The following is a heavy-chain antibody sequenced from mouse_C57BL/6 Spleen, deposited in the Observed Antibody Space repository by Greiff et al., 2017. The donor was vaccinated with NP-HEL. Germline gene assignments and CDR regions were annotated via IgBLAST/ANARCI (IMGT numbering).Heavy chain of an antibody. CDR2: IHPNSGST. CDR3: ARSTEWRGFAY. CDR1: GYTFTSYW. Sequence: QVQLQQPGAELVKPGASVKLSCKASGYTFTSYWMHWVKQRPGQGLEWIGMIHPNSGSTNYNEKFKSKATLTVDKSSSTAYMQLSSLTSEDSAVYYCARSTEWRGFAYWGQGTLVTVSA. D-gene: IGHD1-1*01. J-gene: IGHJ3*01. V-gene: IGHV1-64*01.